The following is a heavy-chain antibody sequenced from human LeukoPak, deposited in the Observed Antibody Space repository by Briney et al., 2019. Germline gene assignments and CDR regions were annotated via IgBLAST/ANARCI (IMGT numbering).Heavy chain of an antibody. V-gene: IGHV1-69-2*01. D-gene: IGHD4-17*01. CDR3: ARSRFEYGDFNYYYYYMDV. Sequence: ASAKISCKVSGYAFTDYYMHWVQQAPGKGLEWMGLVDPEDGETIYAEKFRGRVTITADTSTDTAYMELSSLRSEDTAVYYCARSRFEYGDFNYYYYYMDVWGKGTTVTVSS. CDR1: GYAFTDYY. CDR2: VDPEDGET. J-gene: IGHJ6*03.